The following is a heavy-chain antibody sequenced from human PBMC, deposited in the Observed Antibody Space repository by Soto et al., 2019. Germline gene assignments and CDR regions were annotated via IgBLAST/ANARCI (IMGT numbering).Heavy chain of an antibody. CDR3: ASHGCGGDCYGHFDY. CDR2: IYPGDSDT. Sequence: PGESLKISCKGSGYSFTRYWIGWVRQMPGKGLELMGIIYPGDSDTRYSPSFQGQVTISADRSISTAYLQWSSLEASDTAMYYCASHGCGGDCYGHFDYWGQGTLVTVSS. V-gene: IGHV5-51*01. J-gene: IGHJ4*02. D-gene: IGHD2-21*02. CDR1: GYSFTRYW.